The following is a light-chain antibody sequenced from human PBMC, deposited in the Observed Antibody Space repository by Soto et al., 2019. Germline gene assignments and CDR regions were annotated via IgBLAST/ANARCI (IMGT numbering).Light chain of an antibody. CDR1: KNDIGVYDF. V-gene: IGLV2-14*01. CDR3: SSYTSSSTLYV. J-gene: IGLJ1*01. CDR2: EVS. Sequence: QSVLTQPPSASGSPGQSVTISCTGTKNDIGVYDFVSWYQQHPGKAPKLMIYEVSNRPSGVSNRFSGSKSGNTASLYISGLQAEDEADDYCSSYTSSSTLYVFGTGTKVTVL.